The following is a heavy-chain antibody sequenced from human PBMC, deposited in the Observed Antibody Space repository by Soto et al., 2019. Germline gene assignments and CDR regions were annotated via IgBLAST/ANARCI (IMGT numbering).Heavy chain of an antibody. J-gene: IGHJ6*03. D-gene: IGHD2-2*01. CDR1: GGSISSGGYY. CDR3: ARVPYCSSTSCYGGTDYYYYYYMDV. Sequence: QVQLQESGPGLVKPSQTLSLTCTVSGGSISSGGYYWSWIRQHPGKGLEWIGYIYYSGSTYYNPSLKRRVTISVDTSKNQFSLKLSSVTAADTAVYYCARVPYCSSTSCYGGTDYYYYYYMDVWGKGTTVTVSS. CDR2: IYYSGST. V-gene: IGHV4-31*03.